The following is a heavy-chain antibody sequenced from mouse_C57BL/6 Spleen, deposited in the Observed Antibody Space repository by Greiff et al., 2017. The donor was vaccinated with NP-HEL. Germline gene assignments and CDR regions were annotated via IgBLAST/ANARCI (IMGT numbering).Heavy chain of an antibody. CDR1: GYAFSSSW. CDR2: IYPGDGDT. D-gene: IGHD2-3*01. Sequence: QVQLKESGPELVKPGASVKISCKASGYAFSSSWMNWVKQRPGKGLEWIGRIYPGDGDTNYNGKFKGKATLTADKSSSTAYMQLSSLTSEDSAVYFCARGYDGYPYAMDYWGQGTSVTVSS. V-gene: IGHV1-82*01. J-gene: IGHJ4*01. CDR3: ARGYDGYPYAMDY.